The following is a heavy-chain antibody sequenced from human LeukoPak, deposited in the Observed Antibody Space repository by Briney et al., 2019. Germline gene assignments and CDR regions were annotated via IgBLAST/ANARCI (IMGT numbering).Heavy chain of an antibody. Sequence: GASVKVSCKASRYTFTGYYMHWVRQAPGQGLEWMGRINPNSGGTNYAQKFQGRVTMTRDTSISTAYMELSRLRSDDTAVYYCVNDILTGYFDYWGQGTLVTVSS. CDR1: RYTFTGYY. D-gene: IGHD3-9*01. CDR2: INPNSGGT. J-gene: IGHJ4*02. CDR3: VNDILTGYFDY. V-gene: IGHV1-2*06.